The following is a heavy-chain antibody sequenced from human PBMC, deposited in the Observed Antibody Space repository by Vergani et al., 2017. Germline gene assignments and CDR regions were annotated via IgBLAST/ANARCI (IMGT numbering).Heavy chain of an antibody. D-gene: IGHD3-3*01. V-gene: IGHV4-39*01. CDR3: AXEKNVLRFLEWLPRAFDI. CDR1: GGSISSSSYY. CDR2: IYYSGST. J-gene: IGHJ3*02. Sequence: QLQLQESGPGVVKPSETLSLTCTVSGGSISSSSYYWGWIRQPPGKGLEWIGSIYYSGSTYYNPSLKSRVPIFVDASKNPFSLKLSSVTAADTAVYYCAXEKNVLRFLEWLPRAFDIWGQGTMVTVSS.